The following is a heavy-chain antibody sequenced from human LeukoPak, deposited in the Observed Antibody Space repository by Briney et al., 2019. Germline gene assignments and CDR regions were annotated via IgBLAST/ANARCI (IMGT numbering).Heavy chain of an antibody. CDR2: IYTSGST. V-gene: IGHV4-4*07. CDR3: AGASATMVRGVPNWFDP. CDR1: GGSISSYY. Sequence: PSETLSLTCTVSGGSISSYYWSWIRQPAGKGLEWIGRIYTSGSTNYNPSLKSRVTMSVDTSKNQFSLKLSSVTDADTAVYYCAGASATMVRGVPNWFDPWGQGTLVTVSS. J-gene: IGHJ5*02. D-gene: IGHD3-10*01.